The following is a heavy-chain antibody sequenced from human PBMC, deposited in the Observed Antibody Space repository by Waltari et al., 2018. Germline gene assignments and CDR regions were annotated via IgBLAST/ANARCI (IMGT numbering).Heavy chain of an antibody. D-gene: IGHD3-22*01. CDR3: ARPPFTSSWYYFDR. Sequence: MQSGPEVKRPGASVNVSCKASGYIFTNYGVSWVRQAPGQGLEYMGWISPQNGDTNFVQKFRGRVTMTTDTSTSTAYMELRSLTPDDTAIYCCARPPFTSSWYYFDRWGQGTLVTVSS. CDR1: GYIFTNYG. J-gene: IGHJ4*02. CDR2: ISPQNGDT. V-gene: IGHV1-18*01.